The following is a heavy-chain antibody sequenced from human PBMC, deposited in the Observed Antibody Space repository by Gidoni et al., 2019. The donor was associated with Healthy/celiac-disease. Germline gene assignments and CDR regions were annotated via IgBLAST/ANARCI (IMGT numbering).Heavy chain of an antibody. V-gene: IGHV3-72*01. Sequence: VSLVWSGGGLVQPGGSLRLSCAPSASTFGDHCMDWVRQDSGKGLEWVGRSRNKANNYTTEYAASVKGRFTISKDYSKNSLYLQMNRLENEDAAVYYCASTRSMVPWGQGTLVTVSS. D-gene: IGHD3-10*01. J-gene: IGHJ5*02. CDR3: ASTRSMVP. CDR1: ASTFGDHC. CDR2: SRNKANNYTT.